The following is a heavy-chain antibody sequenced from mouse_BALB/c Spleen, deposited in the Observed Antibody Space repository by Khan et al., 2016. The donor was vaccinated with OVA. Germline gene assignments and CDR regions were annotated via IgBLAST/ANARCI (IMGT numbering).Heavy chain of an antibody. D-gene: IGHD1-1*01. CDR3: ARENYYGRTCYTINY. Sequence: DLVKPGASVKLSCKASGYTFTSYWINWIKQRPGQGLEWIGRIAPGSGSSSYNQLFKGKATLTLDTSSSTAYIQLSSLSTEDSAVYCGARENYYGRTCYTINYWGQGTTVTVSS. J-gene: IGHJ4*01. CDR1: GYTFTSYW. CDR2: IAPGSGSS. V-gene: IGHV1S41*01.